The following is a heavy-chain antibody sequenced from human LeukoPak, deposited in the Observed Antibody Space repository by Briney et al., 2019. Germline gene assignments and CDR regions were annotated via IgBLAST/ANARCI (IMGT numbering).Heavy chain of an antibody. D-gene: IGHD3-3*01. V-gene: IGHV3-21*01. J-gene: IGHJ5*02. Sequence: GGSLRLSCAASGFTLSSYSMNWVRQAPGKGLEWVSSISSSSSYIYYADSVKGRFTISRDNAKNSLYLQMNSLRAEDTAVYYCARGSGYSNNWFDPWGQGTLVTVSS. CDR1: GFTLSSYS. CDR3: ARGSGYSNNWFDP. CDR2: ISSSSSYI.